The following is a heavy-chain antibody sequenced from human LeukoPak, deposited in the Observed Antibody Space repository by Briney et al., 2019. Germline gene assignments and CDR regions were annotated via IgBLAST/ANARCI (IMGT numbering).Heavy chain of an antibody. J-gene: IGHJ4*02. CDR1: GYTFTSYG. CDR3: ARDYSLNDFDY. CDR2: INPYNGYT. Sequence: ASVKVSCKASGYTFTSYGISWVRQAPGQGLEWVGEINPYNGYTKYAWRLQGRVTMTRDTSISTAFMEVSRLTSDDTAVYYCARDYSLNDFDYWGQGTLVTVAS. D-gene: IGHD1-1*01. V-gene: IGHV1-18*01.